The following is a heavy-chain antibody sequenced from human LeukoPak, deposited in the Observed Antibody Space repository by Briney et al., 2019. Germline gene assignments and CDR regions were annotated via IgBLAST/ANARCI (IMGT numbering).Heavy chain of an antibody. V-gene: IGHV3-23*01. Sequence: GESLRLSCAVSGFTFTAYAMTWFRQTPGKGLEWVSAISGSGGSTYYADSVKGRFTISRDNSKNTLYLQMNSLRAEDTAVYYCAKDAEDTYYYDSSGYDYFDYWGQGTLVTVSS. J-gene: IGHJ4*02. CDR1: GFTFTAYA. CDR3: AKDAEDTYYYDSSGYDYFDY. CDR2: ISGSGGST. D-gene: IGHD3-22*01.